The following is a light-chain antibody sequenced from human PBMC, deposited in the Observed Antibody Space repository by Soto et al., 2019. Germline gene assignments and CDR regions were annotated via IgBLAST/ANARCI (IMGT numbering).Light chain of an antibody. Sequence: EIVLTQSPGTLSLSPGERATLSCRASQSVRNSLLAWYQQKPGQPPRLLIYDASTRATATPERFSGSGSGTDFTLTISRLEPEDFAVYYCHQYDTTVQTFGQGTKVDIK. CDR2: DAS. CDR3: HQYDTTVQT. CDR1: QSVRNSL. J-gene: IGKJ1*01. V-gene: IGKV3-20*01.